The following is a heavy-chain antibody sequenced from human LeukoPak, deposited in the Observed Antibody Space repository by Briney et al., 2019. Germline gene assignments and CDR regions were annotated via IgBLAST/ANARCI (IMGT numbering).Heavy chain of an antibody. V-gene: IGHV1-2*02. D-gene: IGHD2-21*02. CDR1: GGTFSSYA. CDR3: ARTTSWVVTAIPHYFDY. CDR2: INPNSGGT. Sequence: ASVKVSCKASGGTFSSYAISWVRQAPGQGLEWMGWINPNSGGTNYAQKFQGRVTMTRDTSISTAYMELSRLRSDDTAVYYCARTTSWVVTAIPHYFDYWGQGTLVTVSS. J-gene: IGHJ4*02.